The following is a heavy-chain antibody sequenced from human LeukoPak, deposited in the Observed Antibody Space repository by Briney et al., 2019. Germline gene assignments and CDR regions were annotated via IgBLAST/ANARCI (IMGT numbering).Heavy chain of an antibody. Sequence: GGSLRLSCAASGFTFSSYEMNWVRQAPGKGLEWVSYISSSGSTIYYADSVKGRFTISRDNAKNSLYLQMNSLRAEDTAVYYCARVMQGAAAGSPYFDYRGQGTLVTVSS. CDR2: ISSSGSTI. J-gene: IGHJ4*02. CDR3: ARVMQGAAAGSPYFDY. V-gene: IGHV3-48*03. CDR1: GFTFSSYE. D-gene: IGHD6-13*01.